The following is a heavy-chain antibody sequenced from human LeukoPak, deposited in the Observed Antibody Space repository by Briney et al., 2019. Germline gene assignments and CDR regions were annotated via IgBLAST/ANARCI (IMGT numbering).Heavy chain of an antibody. D-gene: IGHD3-3*01. CDR1: GYTFTSYY. Sequence: ASVKVSCKASGYTFTSYYMHWVRQAPGQGLEWMGWISAYNGNTNYAQKLQGRVTMTTDTSTSTAYMELRSLRSDDTAVYYCARDWNTYYDFWSGYYNHYYYYGMDVWGQGTTVTVSS. J-gene: IGHJ6*02. CDR2: ISAYNGNT. V-gene: IGHV1-18*04. CDR3: ARDWNTYYDFWSGYYNHYYYYGMDV.